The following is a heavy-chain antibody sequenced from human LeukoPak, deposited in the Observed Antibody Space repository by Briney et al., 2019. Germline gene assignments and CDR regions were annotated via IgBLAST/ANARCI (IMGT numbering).Heavy chain of an antibody. Sequence: GGSLRLSCAASGFTFSSYAMSWVRQAPGKGLEWVSAISGSGGSTYYADSVKGRFTISRDNAKNSLYLQMNSLRDEDTGIYYCVRDHAWAFDYWGQGVLVIVSS. V-gene: IGHV3-23*01. CDR2: ISGSGGST. D-gene: IGHD1-26*01. J-gene: IGHJ4*02. CDR3: VRDHAWAFDY. CDR1: GFTFSSYA.